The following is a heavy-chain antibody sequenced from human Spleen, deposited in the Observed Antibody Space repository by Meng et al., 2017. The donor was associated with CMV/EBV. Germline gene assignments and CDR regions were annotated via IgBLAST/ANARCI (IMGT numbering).Heavy chain of an antibody. CDR2: INPNSGGT. J-gene: IGHJ5*02. CDR1: GYIFTDYY. V-gene: IGHV1-2*02. Sequence: ASVKVSCKASGYIFTDYYIHWVRQAPGQGFEWMGWINPNSGGTNYAQKFQGRVTMTRDTSISTVYMELSRLRSDDTAVYYCAREGIVLMVNWFDPWGQGTLVTVSS. D-gene: IGHD2-8*01. CDR3: AREGIVLMVNWFDP.